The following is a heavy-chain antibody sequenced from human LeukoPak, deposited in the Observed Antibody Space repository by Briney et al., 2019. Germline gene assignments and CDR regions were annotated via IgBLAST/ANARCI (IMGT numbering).Heavy chain of an antibody. J-gene: IGHJ3*02. CDR3: AGGGHYCSGGTCYSWGAFDI. CDR1: GYTFIGYY. D-gene: IGHD2-15*01. V-gene: IGHV1-2*02. CDR2: INPNNGGT. Sequence: GAAVKVSCKSSGYTFIGYYMHWVRQAPGQGLEWMGWINPNNGGTKYAQNFQGRVTMTRDTSIITAYMELDRLRFDDTAVYYCAGGGHYCSGGTCYSWGAFDIWGQGTMVTVSS.